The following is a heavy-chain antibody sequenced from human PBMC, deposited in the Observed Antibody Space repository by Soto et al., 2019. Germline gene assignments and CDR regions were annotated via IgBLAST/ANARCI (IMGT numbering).Heavy chain of an antibody. CDR3: AKDMVGYCNNVHCHIFDF. CDR1: GFSFSTYG. Sequence: QVQLMESGGDVIQPGGSLRLSCAASGFSFSTYGIHWVRQAPGKGLEWVALISHDGSNKQYAESVKGRFTISRDNAKNTVQLHMSSLGTGDAAIYYCAKDMVGYCNNVHCHIFDFWGQGTQVTVPS. V-gene: IGHV3-30*18. CDR2: ISHDGSNK. D-gene: IGHD2-8*01. J-gene: IGHJ4*02.